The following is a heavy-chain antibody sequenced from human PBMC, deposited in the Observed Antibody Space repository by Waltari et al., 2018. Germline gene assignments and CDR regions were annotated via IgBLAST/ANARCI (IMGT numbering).Heavy chain of an antibody. V-gene: IGHV3-23*04. D-gene: IGHD3-10*01. CDR1: GFTFSSSA. Sequence: EVQLVESGGGLVQPGGSLRLSCAASGFTFSSSAMSWVRQAPGKGLEWVSAISGSGGSTYYADSVKGRFTISRDNSKNTLYLQMNSLRAQDTAVYYCAKAHLVLWFGTYFDYWGQGTLVTVSS. J-gene: IGHJ4*02. CDR3: AKAHLVLWFGTYFDY. CDR2: ISGSGGST.